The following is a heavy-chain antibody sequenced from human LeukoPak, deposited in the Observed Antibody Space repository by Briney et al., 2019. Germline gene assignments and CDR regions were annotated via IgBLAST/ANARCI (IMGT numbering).Heavy chain of an antibody. CDR2: ISGSGGST. Sequence: QSGGSLRLSCAASGFTFSSYAMSWVRQAPGKGLEWVSAISGSGGSTYYADSVKGRFTISRDNSKNTLYLQMNSLRAEDTAAYYCAKDRNRGSYYNWFDPWGQGTLVTVSS. CDR1: GFTFSSYA. CDR3: AKDRNRGSYYNWFDP. J-gene: IGHJ5*02. V-gene: IGHV3-23*01. D-gene: IGHD1-26*01.